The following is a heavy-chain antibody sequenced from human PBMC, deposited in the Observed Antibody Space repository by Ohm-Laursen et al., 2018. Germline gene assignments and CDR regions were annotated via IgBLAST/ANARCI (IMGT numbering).Heavy chain of an antibody. J-gene: IGHJ3*02. V-gene: IGHV4-31*03. CDR1: GGSISSGGYY. D-gene: IGHD4-17*01. CDR2: IYYSGST. Sequence: TLSLTCIVSGGSISSGGYYWSWIRQHPGKGLEWIGYIYYSGSTYYNPSLKSRVTISVDTSKNQFSLKLSSVTAADTAVYYCARERLRMKNAFDIWGQGTMVTVSS. CDR3: ARERLRMKNAFDI.